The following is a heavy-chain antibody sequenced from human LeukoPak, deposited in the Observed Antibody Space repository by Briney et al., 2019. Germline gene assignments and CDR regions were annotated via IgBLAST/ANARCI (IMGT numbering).Heavy chain of an antibody. D-gene: IGHD3-22*01. V-gene: IGHV4-31*03. CDR3: AREGPGSSGYSGHDAFDI. CDR2: IYYSGST. J-gene: IGHJ3*02. Sequence: PSQTLSLTCTVSGGSISSGGYYWSRIRQHPGKGLEWIGYIYYSGSTYYNPSLKSRVTISVDTSKNQFSLKLSSVTAADTAVYYCAREGPGSSGYSGHDAFDIWGQGTMVTVSS. CDR1: GGSISSGGYY.